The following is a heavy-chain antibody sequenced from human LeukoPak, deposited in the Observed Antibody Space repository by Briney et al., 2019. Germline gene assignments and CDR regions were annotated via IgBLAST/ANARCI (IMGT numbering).Heavy chain of an antibody. Sequence: GASVKVSCKASGYTFTSYGISWVRQAPGQGLEWMGWISAYNGNTNYAQKLQGRVTMTTDTSTSTAYMELRSLRSDDTAVYYCARDSTNYYDSSGYYGPYYYYGMDVWGQGTTVTVCS. D-gene: IGHD3-22*01. CDR2: ISAYNGNT. J-gene: IGHJ6*02. CDR1: GYTFTSYG. CDR3: ARDSTNYYDSSGYYGPYYYYGMDV. V-gene: IGHV1-18*01.